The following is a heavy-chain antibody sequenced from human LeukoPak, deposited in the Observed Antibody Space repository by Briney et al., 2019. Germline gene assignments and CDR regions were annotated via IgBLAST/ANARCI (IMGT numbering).Heavy chain of an antibody. CDR3: ARHGRGVVVAATRFDP. J-gene: IGHJ5*02. Sequence: SQTLSLTCAISGDSVSSNSAAWNWIRQSPSRGLEWLGRTYYRSKWYNDYAVSVKSRITINPDTSKNQFSLQLSSVTAADTAVYYCARHGRGVVVAATRFDPWGQGTLVTVSS. CDR2: TYYRSKWYN. D-gene: IGHD2-15*01. V-gene: IGHV6-1*01. CDR1: GDSVSSNSAA.